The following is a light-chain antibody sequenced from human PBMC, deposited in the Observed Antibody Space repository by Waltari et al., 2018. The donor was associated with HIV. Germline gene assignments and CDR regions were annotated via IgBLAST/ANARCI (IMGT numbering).Light chain of an antibody. CDR3: QSGDKGRTHSVV. CDR2: KAN. Sequence: SSELIQPPSQSVSPGQTARIPCSGDVLPDQYVYWYQQRPGQAPLLVIFKANERHSGIPGRFSGSSSGTKATLTITGVQPEDEADYYCQSGDKGRTHSVVFGGGTKLTVL. J-gene: IGLJ2*01. V-gene: IGLV3-25*03. CDR1: VLPDQY.